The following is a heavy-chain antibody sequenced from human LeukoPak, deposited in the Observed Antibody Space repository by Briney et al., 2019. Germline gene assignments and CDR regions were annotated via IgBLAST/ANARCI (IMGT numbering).Heavy chain of an antibody. D-gene: IGHD3-22*01. Sequence: SETLSLTCTVSGASISSGDYYWSWTRQPRGKGLECIGHIYYSGSTYYNPSLKSRVTISVDTSKNQFSLKLSSVTAADTAVYYCARGRGVPYYYDSSGYYPADYWGQGTLVTVSS. V-gene: IGHV4-30-4*01. J-gene: IGHJ4*02. CDR1: GASISSGDYY. CDR2: IYYSGST. CDR3: ARGRGVPYYYDSSGYYPADY.